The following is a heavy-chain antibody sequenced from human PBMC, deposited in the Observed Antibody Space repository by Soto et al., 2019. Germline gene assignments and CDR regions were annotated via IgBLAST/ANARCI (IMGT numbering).Heavy chain of an antibody. CDR2: ISAYNGNT. J-gene: IGHJ6*02. V-gene: IGHV1-18*01. Sequence: ASVKVSCKASGYTFTSYGISWVRQAPGQGLEWMGWISAYNGNTNYAQKLQGRVTMTTDTSTSTAYMELRSLRSDDTAVYYCARDPPDCTNGVCTLYYYGMDVWG. CDR1: GYTFTSYG. D-gene: IGHD2-8*01. CDR3: ARDPPDCTNGVCTLYYYGMDV.